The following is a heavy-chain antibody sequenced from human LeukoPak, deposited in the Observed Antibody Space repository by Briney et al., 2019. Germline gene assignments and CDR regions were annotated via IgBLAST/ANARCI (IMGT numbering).Heavy chain of an antibody. V-gene: IGHV3-11*01. Sequence: GGSLRLSCAASAFTFSDYYMSWIRQAPGKGLEWVAYIRSSGRTTYYADSVKGRFTISRDNAKNSLYLQMNSLRAEDTAVYYCARAGAIVAAPIDYWGQGTLVTVSS. J-gene: IGHJ4*02. CDR1: AFTFSDYY. D-gene: IGHD6-13*01. CDR2: IRSSGRTT. CDR3: ARAGAIVAAPIDY.